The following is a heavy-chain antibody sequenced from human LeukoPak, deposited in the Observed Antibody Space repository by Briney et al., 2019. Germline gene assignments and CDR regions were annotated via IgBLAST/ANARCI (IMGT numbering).Heavy chain of an antibody. D-gene: IGHD4-17*01. CDR2: ISAYNGNT. CDR1: GYTLTSYG. CDR3: ARAWYYVDYEFAKKSFDY. J-gene: IGHJ4*02. Sequence: ASVKVSCKASGYTLTSYGISWVRQAPGQGLEWMGWISAYNGNTNYAQKLQGRVTMTTDTSTSTAYMELRSLRSDDTAVYYCARAWYYVDYEFAKKSFDYWGQGTLVTVSS. V-gene: IGHV1-18*04.